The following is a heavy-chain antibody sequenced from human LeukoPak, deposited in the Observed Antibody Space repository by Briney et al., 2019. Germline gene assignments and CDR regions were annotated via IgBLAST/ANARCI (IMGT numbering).Heavy chain of an antibody. CDR1: GFTFTSYA. J-gene: IGHJ4*02. V-gene: IGHV3-23*01. CDR2: ISGSSGST. D-gene: IGHD6-19*01. CDR3: ANHGWDASIDY. Sequence: GGSLRLSCAASGFTFTSYAMSWVRQAPGKGLEWVSAISGSSGSTYYADSVKGRFTISRDDSKNTLYLQMNSLRAEDTAVYYCANHGWDASIDYWGQGTLATVSS.